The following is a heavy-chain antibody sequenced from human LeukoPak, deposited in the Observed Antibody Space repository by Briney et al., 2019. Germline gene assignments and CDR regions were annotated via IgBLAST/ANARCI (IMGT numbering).Heavy chain of an antibody. V-gene: IGHV4-34*01. J-gene: IGHJ6*02. CDR1: GGSFSGYY. CDR2: INHSGST. D-gene: IGHD5-18*01. Sequence: SQTLSLTCAVYGGSFSGYYWSWIRQPPGKGLEWIGEINHSGSTNYNPSLKSRVTISVDTSKNQFSLKLSSVTAADTAVYYCARGPRGYSYGSPLYGMDVWGQGTTVTVSS. CDR3: ARGPRGYSYGSPLYGMDV.